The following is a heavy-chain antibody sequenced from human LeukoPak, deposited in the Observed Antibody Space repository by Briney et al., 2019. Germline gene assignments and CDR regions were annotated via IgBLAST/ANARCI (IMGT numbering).Heavy chain of an antibody. CDR1: GFTFSTCW. Sequence: PGGSLRLSCTASGFTFSTCWMHWVRQAPGKGLVWVSLINSDGSYTDFADSVKGRFTISRDNAQSTLYLQMNSLRVEDTAVYYCARAPSEIGGYYPEYFRHWGQGTLVTVSS. V-gene: IGHV3-74*01. D-gene: IGHD3-22*01. J-gene: IGHJ1*01. CDR3: ARAPSEIGGYYPEYFRH. CDR2: INSDGSYT.